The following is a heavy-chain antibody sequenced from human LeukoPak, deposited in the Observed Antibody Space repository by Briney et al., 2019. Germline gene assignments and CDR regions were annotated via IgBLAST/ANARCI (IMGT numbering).Heavy chain of an antibody. J-gene: IGHJ4*02. Sequence: ASVKVSCKASGYTFTGYYMHWVRQAPGQGLEWMGWINPNSGGTNYAQKFQGRVTMTRDTSISTAYMELSRLRSDDTAVYYCARTPYYGDYVLDYWGQGTLVTVSS. CDR3: ARTPYYGDYVLDY. CDR2: INPNSGGT. D-gene: IGHD4-17*01. V-gene: IGHV1-2*02. CDR1: GYTFTGYY.